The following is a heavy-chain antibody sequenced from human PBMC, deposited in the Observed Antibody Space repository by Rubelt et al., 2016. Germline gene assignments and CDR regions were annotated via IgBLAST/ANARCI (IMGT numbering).Heavy chain of an antibody. D-gene: IGHD4-17*01. CDR2: IIPIFGTA. J-gene: IGHJ4*02. CDR1: GGTFSSYA. Sequence: QVQLVQSGAEVKKPGSSVKVSCKASGGTFSSYAISWVRQAPGQGLEWMGGIIPIFGTANYAQKFQGRGTITADESTSTAYMELSSLRSEDTAVYYCARKSYGDTGYYFDYWGQGTLVTVSS. CDR3: ARKSYGDTGYYFDY. V-gene: IGHV1-69*01.